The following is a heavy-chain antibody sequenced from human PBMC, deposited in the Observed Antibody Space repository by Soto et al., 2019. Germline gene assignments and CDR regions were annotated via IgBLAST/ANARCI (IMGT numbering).Heavy chain of an antibody. D-gene: IGHD3-10*01. CDR3: ARVSRYWFGELFNWFDP. CDR1: GGSFSGYY. V-gene: IGHV4-34*01. CDR2: INHSGST. Sequence: SETLSLTCAVYGGSFSGYYWSWIRQPPGKGLEWIGEINHSGSTNYNPSLRSRVTISVDTSKNQFSLKLSSVTAADTAVYYCARVSRYWFGELFNWFDPWGQGTLVTVSS. J-gene: IGHJ5*02.